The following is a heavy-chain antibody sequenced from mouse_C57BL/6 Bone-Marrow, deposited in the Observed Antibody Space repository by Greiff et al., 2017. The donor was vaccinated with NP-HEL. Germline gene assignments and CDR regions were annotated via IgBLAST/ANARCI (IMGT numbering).Heavy chain of an antibody. CDR3: ARRGYYYGSSYGYFDY. J-gene: IGHJ2*01. Sequence: VQLVESGPELVKPGASVKISCKASGYTFTDYYINWVKQRPGQGLEWIGWIFPGSGSTYYIEKFKGQATLTVDKSSSTAYMLLSSLTSEDSAVYFCARRGYYYGSSYGYFDYWGQGTTLTVSS. CDR1: GYTFTDYY. V-gene: IGHV1-75*01. CDR2: IFPGSGST. D-gene: IGHD1-1*01.